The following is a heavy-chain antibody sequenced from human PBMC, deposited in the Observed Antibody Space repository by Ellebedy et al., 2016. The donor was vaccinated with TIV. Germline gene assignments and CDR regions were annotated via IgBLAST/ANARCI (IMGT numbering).Heavy chain of an antibody. V-gene: IGHV1-69*13. CDR3: AIDRAPDGRNWYFDL. CDR1: GGTFSKYA. D-gene: IGHD5-24*01. J-gene: IGHJ2*01. CDR2: TIPIFGPA. Sequence: AASVKVSCKASGGTFSKYAINWVRQAPGQGLEWMGGTIPIFGPANYAQKLQGRIPIIADESTGTAYMELSSLRAEDTAVYYCAIDRAPDGRNWYFDLWGRGTLVTVSS.